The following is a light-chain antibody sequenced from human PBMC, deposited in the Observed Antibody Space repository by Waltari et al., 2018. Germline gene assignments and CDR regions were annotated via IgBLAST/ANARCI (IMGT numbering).Light chain of an antibody. J-gene: IGKJ2*01. CDR1: QSVLHSPVNKDY. CDR2: WAS. CDR3: QQYHSPPYT. Sequence: DIVMTQSPDSLAVSLGERATINCKSSQSVLHSPVNKDYLAWFQQRPGQPPKLLIYWASTRESGVPDRFSGSGSGTDFTLTISSLQAEDVAVYYCQQYHSPPYTFGQGPSWRSN. V-gene: IGKV4-1*01.